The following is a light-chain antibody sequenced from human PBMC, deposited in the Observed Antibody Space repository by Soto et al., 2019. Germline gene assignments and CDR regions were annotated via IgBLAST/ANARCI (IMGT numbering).Light chain of an antibody. J-gene: IGKJ1*01. Sequence: ETVMTQSPVTLSVSPGERHTLACMASQSVSSNLAWYQHEPGQAPXXLXXGASTRATGIPARFSGSGSGTEFTLTISSLQSEDFAVYYGQQYNNCPRRWTFVQGTKVDNK. CDR2: GAS. V-gene: IGKV3-15*01. CDR1: QSVSSN. CDR3: QQYNNCPRRWT.